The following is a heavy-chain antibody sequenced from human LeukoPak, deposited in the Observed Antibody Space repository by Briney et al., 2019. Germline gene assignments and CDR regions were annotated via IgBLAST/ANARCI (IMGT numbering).Heavy chain of an antibody. Sequence: RLSCXXYGFSVSTNRMSWVRQAPGKGGEWVSAINPDKTYYADSVKGGVTISRDNYKNTLDLHLNSPRAEDTAIYYCVKEHVDRAFTRSFEIWGQGIVVTVSS. J-gene: IGHJ3*02. CDR3: VKEHVDRAFTRSFEI. CDR1: GFSVSTNR. CDR2: INPDKT. D-gene: IGHD3-3*02. V-gene: IGHV3-23*01.